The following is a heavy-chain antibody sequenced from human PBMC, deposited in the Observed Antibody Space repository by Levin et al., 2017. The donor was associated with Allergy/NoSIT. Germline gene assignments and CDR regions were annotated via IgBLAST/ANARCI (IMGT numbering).Heavy chain of an antibody. D-gene: IGHD1-26*01. CDR3: ARGDSGSYFDYYYGMDV. Sequence: SQTLSLTCAVSGYSISSGYYWGWIRQPPGKGLEWIGSIYHSGSTYYNPSLKSRVTISVDTSKNQFSLKLSSVTAADTAVYYCARGDSGSYFDYYYGMDVWGQGTTVTVSS. CDR1: GYSISSGYY. CDR2: IYHSGST. V-gene: IGHV4-38-2*01. J-gene: IGHJ6*02.